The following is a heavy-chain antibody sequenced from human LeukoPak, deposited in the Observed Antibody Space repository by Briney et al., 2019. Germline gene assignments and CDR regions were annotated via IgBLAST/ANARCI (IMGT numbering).Heavy chain of an antibody. V-gene: IGHV1-3*01. CDR2: INAGNGNT. CDR1: GYTFTSYA. D-gene: IGHD3-22*01. Sequence: ASVKVSCKASGYTFTSYAMHWVRQAPGRRLEWMGWINAGNGNTKYSQKFQGRVTITRDTSASTAYMELSSLRSEDTAVYYCARVHHYYDSSGPIRYWGQGTLVTVSS. J-gene: IGHJ4*02. CDR3: ARVHHYYDSSGPIRY.